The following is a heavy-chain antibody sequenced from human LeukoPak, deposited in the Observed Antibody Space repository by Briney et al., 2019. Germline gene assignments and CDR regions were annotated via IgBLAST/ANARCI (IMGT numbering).Heavy chain of an antibody. Sequence: GGSLLLSCAASGFMFSSSWMAWVRQAPGKGLEWVANIKEDGSDKNYVDSVKGRFTISRDNAKNSLYLQMNSLRAEDTAVYYCARGYPDGMDVWGKGTTVTVSS. V-gene: IGHV3-7*01. J-gene: IGHJ6*03. CDR3: ARGYPDGMDV. D-gene: IGHD1-14*01. CDR2: IKEDGSDK. CDR1: GFMFSSSW.